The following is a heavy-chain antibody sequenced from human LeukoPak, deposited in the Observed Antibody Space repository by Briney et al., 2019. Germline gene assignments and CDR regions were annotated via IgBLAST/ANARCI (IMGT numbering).Heavy chain of an antibody. D-gene: IGHD3-16*01. Sequence: ASVKVSCKASGGTFSTYAVNWVRQVPGHGLEWMGRIIPIYGRINYAPKFQDRITITADPSTTTAYLEMGSLRSEDTAVYYCARDPDIASLKMYVWGQGTLVTVSS. J-gene: IGHJ4*02. CDR3: ARDPDIASLKMYV. CDR2: IIPIYGRI. V-gene: IGHV1-69*13. CDR1: GGTFSTYA.